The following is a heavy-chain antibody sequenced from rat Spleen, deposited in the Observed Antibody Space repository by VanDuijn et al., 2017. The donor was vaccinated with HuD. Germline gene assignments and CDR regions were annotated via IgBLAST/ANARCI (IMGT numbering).Heavy chain of an antibody. Sequence: EVQLVESGGGLVQPGNSLKLSCAASGFTFSDYYMAWVRQAPKKGLEWVATITYDGSNTYYRDSVKGRFTISRDNAKNTLYLQMDSLRSEDTATYYCARRNSGSYYFDYWGHGVMVTVSS. D-gene: IGHD4-4*01. V-gene: IGHV5S10*01. CDR1: GFTFSDYY. J-gene: IGHJ2*01. CDR2: ITYDGSNT. CDR3: ARRNSGSYYFDY.